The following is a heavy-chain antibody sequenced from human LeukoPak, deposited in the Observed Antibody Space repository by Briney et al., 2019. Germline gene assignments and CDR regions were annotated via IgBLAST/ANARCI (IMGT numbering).Heavy chain of an antibody. CDR3: ARVGGSDFWSGYYPLDY. CDR1: GDSVSSNSAA. D-gene: IGHD3-3*01. CDR2: TYYRSKWYN. V-gene: IGHV6-1*01. J-gene: IGHJ4*02. Sequence: SQTLSLTCAISGDSVSSNSAAWNWIRQSPSRGLEWLGRTYYRSKWYNDYAVSVKSRITINPDTSKNQFSLQLNSVTPEDTAVYYCARVGGSDFWSGYYPLDYWGQGTLVTVSS.